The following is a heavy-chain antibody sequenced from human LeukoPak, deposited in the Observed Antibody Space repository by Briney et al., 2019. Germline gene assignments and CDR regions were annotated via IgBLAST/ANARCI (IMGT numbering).Heavy chain of an antibody. Sequence: GASVKVFCKASGGTFSSYAISWVRQAPGQGLEWMGRIIPIFGTANYAQKFQGRVTITTDESTSTAYMELSSLRSEDTAVYYCARDPSPIAVAVAFDIWGQGTMVTVSS. J-gene: IGHJ3*02. D-gene: IGHD6-19*01. V-gene: IGHV1-69*05. CDR2: IIPIFGTA. CDR1: GGTFSSYA. CDR3: ARDPSPIAVAVAFDI.